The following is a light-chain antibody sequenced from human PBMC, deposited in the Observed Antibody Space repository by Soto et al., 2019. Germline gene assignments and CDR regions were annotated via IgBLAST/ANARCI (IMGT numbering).Light chain of an antibody. J-gene: IGKJ2*01. CDR3: HQRSNWPRYT. CDR2: DAS. CDR1: QSVSSY. V-gene: IGKV3-11*01. Sequence: EIVLTQSPATLSLSPGERATLSCRASQSVSSYLAWYQQNPGQAPRLLIYDASNSASGIPARFSGSGSGTDCSLTISMLEPEDFAVYYGHQRSNWPRYTFGQGTTLEIK.